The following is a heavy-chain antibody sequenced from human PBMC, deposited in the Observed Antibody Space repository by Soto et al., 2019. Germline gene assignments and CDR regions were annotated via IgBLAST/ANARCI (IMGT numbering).Heavy chain of an antibody. CDR3: TTDGGVSAYPLFWA. D-gene: IGHD2-8*02. Sequence: EVQLVESGGGLVKPGGSLRLSCAASGITFTNAWMGWVRQAPGNGLEWLGRLQSRRDGGTSDYAAPVKGRFSISKDESENTLQLQMNSLKAEDTAVYHCTTDGGVSAYPLFWAWGQGTLVTVSS. CDR1: GITFTNAW. CDR2: LQSRRDGGTS. J-gene: IGHJ5*02. V-gene: IGHV3-15*01.